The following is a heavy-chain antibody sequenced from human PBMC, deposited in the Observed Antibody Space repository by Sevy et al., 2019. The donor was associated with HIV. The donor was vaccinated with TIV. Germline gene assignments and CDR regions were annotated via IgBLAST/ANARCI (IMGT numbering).Heavy chain of an antibody. CDR2: ISHDGRNNK. CDR1: GFTFSEYG. V-gene: IGHV3-33*08. D-gene: IGHD3-10*01. J-gene: IGHJ5*02. Sequence: GGSLRLSCVASGFTFSEYGMHWVRQAPGKGLEWVAVISHDGRNNKYNADSVKGRFTISRDNSKNTLYLQMNSLRAEDTAIYYCARDRGEILRSAFKSWGQGTGVTVSS. CDR3: ARDRGEILRSAFKS.